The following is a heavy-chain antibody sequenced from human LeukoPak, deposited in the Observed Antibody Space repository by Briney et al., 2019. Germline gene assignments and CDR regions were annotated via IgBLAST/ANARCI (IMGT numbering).Heavy chain of an antibody. V-gene: IGHV1-46*01. CDR2: INPTGGST. CDR3: ARATVVMFYFDY. D-gene: IGHD4-23*01. Sequence: GASVKVSCKASGYTFISNYIHWVRQAPGQGLEWMGIINPTGGSTSYAQKFQGRVTLTRDPSTSTVYIELNSLRSEDTAVYYCARATVVMFYFDYWGQGTLVTVSS. J-gene: IGHJ4*02. CDR1: GYTFISNY.